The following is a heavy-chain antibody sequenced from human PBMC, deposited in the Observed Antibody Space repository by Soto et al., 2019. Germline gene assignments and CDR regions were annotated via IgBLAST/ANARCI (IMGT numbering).Heavy chain of an antibody. Sequence: QVQLVESGGGVVQPGRSLRLSCAASGFTFSSYAMHWVRQAPGKGLESVAVISYDGSNKYYADSVKGRFTISRDNSKNTLYLQMNSLRAEDTAVYYCARDRPSRGMDVWGQWTTVTVSS. CDR2: ISYDGSNK. CDR1: GFTFSSYA. J-gene: IGHJ6*02. V-gene: IGHV3-30-3*01. CDR3: ARDRPSRGMDV.